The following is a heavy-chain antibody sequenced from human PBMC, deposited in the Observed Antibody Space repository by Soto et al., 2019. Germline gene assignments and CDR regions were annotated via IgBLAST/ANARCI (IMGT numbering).Heavy chain of an antibody. J-gene: IGHJ6*03. Sequence: TLSLTCAVYGGSFSGYYWSWIRQPPGKGLEWIGEINHSGSTNYNPSLKSRVTISVDTSKNQFSLKLSSVTAADTAVYYCARGATGTTGKWGYYYYYYMDVWGKGTTVTVSS. CDR2: INHSGST. V-gene: IGHV4-34*01. D-gene: IGHD1-7*01. CDR3: ARGATGTTGKWGYYYYYYMDV. CDR1: GGSFSGYY.